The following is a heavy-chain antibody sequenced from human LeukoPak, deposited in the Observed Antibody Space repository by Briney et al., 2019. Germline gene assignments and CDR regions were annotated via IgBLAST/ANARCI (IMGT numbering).Heavy chain of an antibody. V-gene: IGHV1-2*02. J-gene: IGHJ5*02. Sequence: ASVKVSCKASGYTFTGYYMLWVRQAPGQGLEWMGWINPNSGGTNYAQKFQGRVTMTRDTSISTAYMELSRLRSDDTAVYYCARNYGDYVNWFDPWGQGTLVTVSS. CDR1: GYTFTGYY. CDR3: ARNYGDYVNWFDP. CDR2: INPNSGGT. D-gene: IGHD4-17*01.